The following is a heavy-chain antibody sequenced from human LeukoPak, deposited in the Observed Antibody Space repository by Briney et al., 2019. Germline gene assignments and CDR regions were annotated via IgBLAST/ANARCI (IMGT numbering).Heavy chain of an antibody. D-gene: IGHD3-10*01. CDR2: LSGRGDST. V-gene: IGHV3-23*01. CDR3: AKGGPSYPYFYGMDV. J-gene: IGHJ6*02. CDR1: GFTFSTYA. Sequence: GGSLRLSCAASGFTFSTYAMNWVRQAPGKGLEWVSSLSGRGDSTYYADSVKGRFTVSRDNSKNTLYLQMNTLRAEDTAVYYCAKGGPSYPYFYGMDVWGQGTTVTVSS.